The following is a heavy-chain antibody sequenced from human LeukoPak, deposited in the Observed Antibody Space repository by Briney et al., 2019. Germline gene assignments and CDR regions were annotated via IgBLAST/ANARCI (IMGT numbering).Heavy chain of an antibody. D-gene: IGHD6-19*01. CDR3: TREVGSGWYTGSVY. CDR2: INWKGGST. V-gene: IGHV3-20*04. CDR1: GFTFDDYG. Sequence: GGSLRLSCAASGFTFDDYGMSWVRQAPGKGLEWVSGINWKGGSTGYADSVKGRFTISRDNVKNSLYLQMNSLRAEDTALYYCTREVGSGWYTGSVYWGQGTLVTVSS. J-gene: IGHJ4*02.